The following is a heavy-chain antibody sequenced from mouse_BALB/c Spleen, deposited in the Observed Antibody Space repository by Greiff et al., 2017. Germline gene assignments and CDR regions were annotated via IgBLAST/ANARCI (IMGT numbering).Heavy chain of an antibody. CDR1: GYTFTSYT. J-gene: IGHJ4*01. CDR3: ARKGDYYRYDGAMDY. Sequence: QVQLQQSGAELARPGASVKMSCKASGYTFTSYTMHWVKQRPGQGLEWIGYINPSSGYTNYNQKFKDKATLTADKSSSTAYMQLSSLTSEDSAVYYCARKGDYYRYDGAMDYWGQGTSVTVSS. CDR2: INPSSGYT. D-gene: IGHD2-14*01. V-gene: IGHV1-4*01.